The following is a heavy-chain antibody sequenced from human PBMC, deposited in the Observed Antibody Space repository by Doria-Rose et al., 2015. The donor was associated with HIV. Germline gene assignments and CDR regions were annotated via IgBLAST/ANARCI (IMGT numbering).Heavy chain of an antibody. V-gene: IGHV2-26*01. CDR1: GVSLSSPGMG. CDR3: ARIKSSRWYHKYYFDF. Sequence: QVTLKESGPVLVKPTETLTLTCTVSGVSLSSPGMGVSWIRQPPGKALEWLVQNFSDNERSYKTSLKSRLTISRGTSKSQVVLTMTDMDPVDTATYYCARIKSSRWYHKYYFDFWGQGTLVIVSA. J-gene: IGHJ4*02. D-gene: IGHD6-13*01. CDR2: NFSDNER.